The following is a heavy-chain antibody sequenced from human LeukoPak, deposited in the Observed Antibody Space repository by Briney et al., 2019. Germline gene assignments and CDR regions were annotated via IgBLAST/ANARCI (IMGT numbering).Heavy chain of an antibody. D-gene: IGHD4-17*01. J-gene: IGHJ4*02. Sequence: SETLSLTCTVSGGSFSSYYWTWIRQPPGRGLEWIGYIDHSGSTNYNPSLKSRVSISSDTSKNQFSLELSSVTAADTAVYYCARLKATVSIHAYFDSWGQGTLVTVSS. CDR3: ARLKATVSIHAYFDS. CDR2: IDHSGST. CDR1: GGSFSSYY. V-gene: IGHV4-59*01.